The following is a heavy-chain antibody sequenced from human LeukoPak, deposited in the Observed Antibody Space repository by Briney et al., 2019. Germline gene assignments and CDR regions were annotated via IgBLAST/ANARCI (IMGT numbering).Heavy chain of an antibody. J-gene: IGHJ4*02. D-gene: IGHD3-22*01. CDR3: AREREDSSGYSEPFDY. V-gene: IGHV3-33*08. CDR1: GFTFSSYT. Sequence: PGGSLRLSCAASGFTFSSYTMSWVRQAPGKGLEWVAVIWYDGSNKYYADSVKGRFTISRDNSKNTLYLQMNSLRAEDTAVYYCAREREDSSGYSEPFDYWGQGTLVTVSS. CDR2: IWYDGSNK.